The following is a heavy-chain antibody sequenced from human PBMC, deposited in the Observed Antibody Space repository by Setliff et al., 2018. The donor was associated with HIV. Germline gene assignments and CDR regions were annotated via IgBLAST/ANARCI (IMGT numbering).Heavy chain of an antibody. J-gene: IGHJ4*02. D-gene: IGHD5-18*01. CDR2: ISGSGGST. Sequence: LRLSCAASGITFSSYAMSWVRQAPGKGLEWVSGISGSGGSTYYADSVKGRFTISRDNSKNTLYLQMNSLRAEDTAVYYCAKDPRGYNYGFPDFDYWGQGTLVTVSS. V-gene: IGHV3-23*01. CDR3: AKDPRGYNYGFPDFDY. CDR1: GITFSSYA.